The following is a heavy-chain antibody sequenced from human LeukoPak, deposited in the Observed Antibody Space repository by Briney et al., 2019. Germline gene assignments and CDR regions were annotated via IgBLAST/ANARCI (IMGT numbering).Heavy chain of an antibody. CDR1: GGSISSYY. D-gene: IGHD4-17*01. CDR3: ARDRKGYGDYNDAFDI. Sequence: SETLSLTCTVSGGSISSYYWSWIRQPPGKGLEWIGYIYYSGSTNYNPSLKSRVTISVDTSKSQFSLKLSSVTAADTAVYYCARDRKGYGDYNDAFDIWGQGTMVTVSS. J-gene: IGHJ3*02. V-gene: IGHV4-59*01. CDR2: IYYSGST.